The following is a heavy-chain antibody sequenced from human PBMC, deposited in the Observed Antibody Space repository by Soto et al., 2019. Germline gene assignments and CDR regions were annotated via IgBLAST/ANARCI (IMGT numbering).Heavy chain of an antibody. CDR1: GYTSTSYG. D-gene: IGHD1-20*01. CDR3: ARDAAIGMNDY. CDR2: ISAYNGNT. Sequence: QVQLVQSGAEVKEPGASVKVSCKASGYTSTSYGIGRVRQAPGQGLEWMGWISAYNGNTKYAQKLQGRVTMTTDTSTSTAYMELRSLTSDDTAVYYCARDAAIGMNDYWGQGTLVTVSS. V-gene: IGHV1-18*01. J-gene: IGHJ4*02.